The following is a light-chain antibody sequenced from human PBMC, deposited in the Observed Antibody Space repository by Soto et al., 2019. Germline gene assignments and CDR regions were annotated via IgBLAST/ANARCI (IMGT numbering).Light chain of an antibody. J-gene: IGLJ1*01. CDR3: QTWGTGIQV. Sequence: QPVLTQSPSASASLGASVKLTCTLSSGQRKYAIAWHQQKPEKGPRYLMRVNSDGSHIRGDGIPDRFSGSSSVTERYLTISSLQSEDEADYYFQTWGTGIQVFGTGTKLTVL. CDR2: VNSDGSH. V-gene: IGLV4-69*01. CDR1: SGQRKYA.